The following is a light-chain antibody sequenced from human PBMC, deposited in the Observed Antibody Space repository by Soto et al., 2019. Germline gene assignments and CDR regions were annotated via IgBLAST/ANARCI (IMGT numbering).Light chain of an antibody. J-gene: IGKJ1*01. CDR1: QRISSY. CDR2: AAS. CDR3: QQGYSAPRT. V-gene: IGKV1-39*01. Sequence: DIQMTQSPSSLSASVGDRVTITCRATQRISSYLNWYQQKPGKAPKLLIYAASSLQSGVPSRFSSSGSGTDFTLTISSLQPEDFATYYCQQGYSAPRTFGQGTKVEIK.